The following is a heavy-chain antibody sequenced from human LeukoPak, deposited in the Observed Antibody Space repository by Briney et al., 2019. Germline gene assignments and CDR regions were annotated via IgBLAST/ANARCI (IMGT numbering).Heavy chain of an antibody. CDR2: IIWSGGST. V-gene: IGHV3-20*04. Sequence: PGGSLRLSCAASGFTFDDYCMSWVRQAPGKGLEWVSGIIWSGGSTGYADSVKGRFTISRDNAKNSLYLQMNSLRAEDTALYYCAREDYGSGSWNDYWGQGTLVTVSS. CDR1: GFTFDDYC. CDR3: AREDYGSGSWNDY. J-gene: IGHJ4*02. D-gene: IGHD3-10*01.